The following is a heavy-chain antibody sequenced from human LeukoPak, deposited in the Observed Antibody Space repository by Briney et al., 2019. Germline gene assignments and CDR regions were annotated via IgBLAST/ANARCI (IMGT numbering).Heavy chain of an antibody. CDR2: VWHDGSDK. CDR1: GFTFSHYG. D-gene: IGHD2-15*01. Sequence: GGSLRLSCAASGFTFSHYGMHWVRQAPGKGLEWVAVVWHDGSDKYYPDSVKGRFTISRDNSENTVHLLMNSLRAEDTAVYYCARAGCSGGSCYRLGMDVWGQGTTVTVSS. V-gene: IGHV3-33*01. J-gene: IGHJ6*02. CDR3: ARAGCSGGSCYRLGMDV.